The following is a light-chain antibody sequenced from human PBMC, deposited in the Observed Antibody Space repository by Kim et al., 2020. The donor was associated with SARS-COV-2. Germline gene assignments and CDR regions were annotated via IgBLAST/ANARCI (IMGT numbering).Light chain of an antibody. V-gene: IGLV3-19*01. Sequence: SSELTQDPAVFVALGQTVRITCQGDSLRSYYASWYQQKPGQAPVLVIYGKNNRPSGIPDRFSGSSSGNTAYLTITGAQAEDEADYYCNSRDSSGNHLVFG. CDR2: GKN. J-gene: IGLJ3*02. CDR3: NSRDSSGNHLV. CDR1: SLRSYY.